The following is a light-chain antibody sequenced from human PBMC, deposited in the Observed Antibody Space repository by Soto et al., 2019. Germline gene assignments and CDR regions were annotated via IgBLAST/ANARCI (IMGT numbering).Light chain of an antibody. Sequence: DIQMTQSPSSLSASVGDEVTITCRASQTIMTYLNWYQLKPGKPPRLLIYAASSLQSGVPSRFSGSGSGTEFTLTISTLQPDDFATYYCQQYNSDSGTFGQGTKVDIK. V-gene: IGKV1-39*01. CDR3: QQYNSDSGT. CDR2: AAS. J-gene: IGKJ1*01. CDR1: QTIMTY.